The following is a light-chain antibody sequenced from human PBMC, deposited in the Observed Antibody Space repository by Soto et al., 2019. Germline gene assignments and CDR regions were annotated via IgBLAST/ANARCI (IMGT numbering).Light chain of an antibody. J-gene: IGLJ1*01. Sequence: QSVLTQPASVSGSPGQSLTISCTGTSNDVGTYNFVSWYQQHPGKAPKLLIFEANKRPSGVSNRFSGSKSGNTASLTISGLQAEDEADYYCCSYAGSNTDVFGTGTKLTVL. CDR2: EAN. CDR1: SNDVGTYNF. V-gene: IGLV2-23*01. CDR3: CSYAGSNTDV.